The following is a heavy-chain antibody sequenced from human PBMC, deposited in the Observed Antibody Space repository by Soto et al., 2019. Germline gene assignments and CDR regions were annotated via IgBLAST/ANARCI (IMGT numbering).Heavy chain of an antibody. CDR1: GFTSSSYW. V-gene: IGHV3-7*01. CDR2: IKQDGSEK. J-gene: IGHJ3*02. D-gene: IGHD2-15*01. CDR3: ASLIVVVVAATTPAFDI. Sequence: GGSLRLSCAASGFTSSSYWMSWVRQAPGKGLEWVANIKQDGSEKYYVDSVKGRFTISRDNAKNSLYLQMNSLRAEDTAVYYCASLIVVVVAATTPAFDIWGQGTMVTVSS.